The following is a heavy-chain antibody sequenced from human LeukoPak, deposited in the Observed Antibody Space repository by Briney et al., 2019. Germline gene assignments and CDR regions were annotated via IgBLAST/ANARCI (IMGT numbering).Heavy chain of an antibody. D-gene: IGHD5-18*01. CDR1: GFTFSNYA. CDR2: IYYSGST. CDR3: ARDQGYSYGPFDY. Sequence: GSLRLSCAASGFTFSNYAMHWVRQPPGKGLEWIGSIYYSGSTYYNPSLKSRVTISADTSKNQFSLKLSSVTAADTAVYYCARDQGYSYGPFDYWGQGTLVTVSS. J-gene: IGHJ4*02. V-gene: IGHV4-39*07.